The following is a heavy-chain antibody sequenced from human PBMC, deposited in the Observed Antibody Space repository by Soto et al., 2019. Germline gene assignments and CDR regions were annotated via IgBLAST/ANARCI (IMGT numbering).Heavy chain of an antibody. J-gene: IGHJ4*02. D-gene: IGHD6-19*01. Sequence: QVQLQESGPGLVKPSGTLSLTCAVSGDSVSSPYYWCWVRQPPGKGLEWIGEVFHTGTTSYNPSLRIRVTISMDTSINQFSLDLSSVTAADTAVYYCARSAGWYAVHSWGPGTLVLVSS. CDR2: VFHTGTT. CDR1: GDSVSSPYY. CDR3: ARSAGWYAVHS. V-gene: IGHV4-4*02.